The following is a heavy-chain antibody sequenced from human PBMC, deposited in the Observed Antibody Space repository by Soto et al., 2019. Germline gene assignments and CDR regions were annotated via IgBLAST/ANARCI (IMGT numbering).Heavy chain of an antibody. CDR3: ARDLLGFGYTYADV. Sequence: QVQLVQSGAEVTKPGSSVKVSCKASGGTFSNYALISWVRQAPEQGLEWMGGIIPIDATVNYAQKFQGRITITADESTTTAYMDLGSLRSEDTAVYYCARDLLGFGYTYADVWGQGTTVTVSS. D-gene: IGHD3-10*01. J-gene: IGHJ6*01. CDR2: IIPIDATV. V-gene: IGHV1-69*12. CDR1: GGTFSNYA.